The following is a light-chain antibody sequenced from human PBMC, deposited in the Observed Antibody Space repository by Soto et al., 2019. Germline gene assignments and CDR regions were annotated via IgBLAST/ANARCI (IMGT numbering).Light chain of an antibody. CDR2: WAS. V-gene: IGKV4-1*01. CDR1: QNVLHSSNKKNY. Sequence: DIVMTQSPDSLAVSLGERATINCKSSQNVLHSSNKKNYLAWYQQKPGQPPKLLIYWASTRESGVPDRFSGSGSGTDFTLTISSLQVEDVAVYYCQQYYSTPPYTFGQGTKLEIK. CDR3: QQYYSTPPYT. J-gene: IGKJ2*01.